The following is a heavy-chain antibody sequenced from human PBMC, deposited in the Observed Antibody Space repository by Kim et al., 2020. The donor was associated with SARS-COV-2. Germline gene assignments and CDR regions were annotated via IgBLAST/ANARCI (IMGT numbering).Heavy chain of an antibody. CDR2: TRNKANSYTT. V-gene: IGHV3-72*01. CDR1: GFIFSDHY. CDR3: TRWGLGGRYAMDV. Sequence: GGSLRLSCAASGFIFSDHYMDWVRQAPGKGLEWVGRTRNKANSYTTEYAASVKGRFTISRDDSKNSLYLQMNSLKTEDTAGYYCTRWGLGGRYAMDVWG. J-gene: IGHJ6*01. D-gene: IGHD7-27*01.